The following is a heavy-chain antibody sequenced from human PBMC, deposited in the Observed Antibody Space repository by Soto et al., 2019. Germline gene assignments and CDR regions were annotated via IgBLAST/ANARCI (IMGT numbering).Heavy chain of an antibody. J-gene: IGHJ4*02. D-gene: IGHD5-18*01. V-gene: IGHV1-2*04. CDR2: IDPNSGGT. Sequence: GASVKVSCKASGYTFTDYSIHWVRQAPGQGLEWMGWIDPNSGGTNYAQKFQGWVTMTRDTSINTAYMDLIRLGSDDTAVYYCATQGGHSHGSEYYFDFWGQGTLVTVSS. CDR1: GYTFTDYS. CDR3: ATQGGHSHGSEYYFDF.